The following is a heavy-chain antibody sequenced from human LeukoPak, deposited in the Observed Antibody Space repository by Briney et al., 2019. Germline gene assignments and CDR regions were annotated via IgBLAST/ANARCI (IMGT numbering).Heavy chain of an antibody. CDR1: EFTFGSYA. J-gene: IGHJ6*02. V-gene: IGHV3-23*01. CDR2: ISTSGGSM. CDR3: AKYVSAKGPPYALDV. Sequence: GGSLRLSCAASEFTFGSYAMQWVRQAPGKGLEWVSGISTSGGSMWYSDSVKGRFTISRDNSKNTLYLQMNSLRDEDTAVYYCAKYVSAKGPPYALDVWGQGTTVTVSS. D-gene: IGHD2/OR15-2a*01.